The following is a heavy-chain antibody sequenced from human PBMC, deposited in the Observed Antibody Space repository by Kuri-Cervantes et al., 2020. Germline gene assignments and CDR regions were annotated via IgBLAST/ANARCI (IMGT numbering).Heavy chain of an antibody. CDR1: GFTFSNYA. CDR2: ISGSGGST. CDR3: ARGYSSGSSY. Sequence: ETLSLTCAASGFTFSNYAMTWVRQAPGKGLKWVSAISGSGGSTYYADSVKGRFTISRDNAKNTLFLQMSSLRAEDTALYYCARGYSSGSSYWGQGTLVTVSS. D-gene: IGHD6-19*01. J-gene: IGHJ4*02. V-gene: IGHV3-23*01.